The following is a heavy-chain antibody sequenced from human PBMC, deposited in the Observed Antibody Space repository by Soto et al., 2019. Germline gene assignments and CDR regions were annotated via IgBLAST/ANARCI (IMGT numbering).Heavy chain of an antibody. CDR2: IYSGGAT. CDR1: GFSVSSNY. V-gene: IGHV3-66*01. Sequence: PGGSLRLSCAASGFSVSSNYMNWVRQAPGKGLEWVSVIYSGGATYYADSVKGRFTISRDNSKNTLYLQMNSLRAEDTAVYYCARDIVAGFDYWGRGTLVTVSS. CDR3: ARDIVAGFDY. D-gene: IGHD5-12*01. J-gene: IGHJ4*02.